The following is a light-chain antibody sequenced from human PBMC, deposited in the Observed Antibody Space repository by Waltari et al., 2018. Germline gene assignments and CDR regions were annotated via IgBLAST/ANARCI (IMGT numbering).Light chain of an antibody. J-gene: IGKJ1*01. CDR3: QQYNYWSGT. CDR2: GSS. CDR1: QSVSSN. Sequence: EIVMTQSPATLSLSPGERATLSCRASQSVSSNLAWYRQKPGQAPRLLLYGSSTRATGIPARFSGSGSGTEFTLTISSLQSEDFAVYYCQQYNYWSGTFGQGTKVEIK. V-gene: IGKV3-15*01.